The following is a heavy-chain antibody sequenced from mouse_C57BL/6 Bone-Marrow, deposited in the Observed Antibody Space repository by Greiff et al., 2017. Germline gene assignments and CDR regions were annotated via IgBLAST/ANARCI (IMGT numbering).Heavy chain of an antibody. CDR3: ARRWLLQFAY. Sequence: EVKLVESGGDLVKPGGSLKLSCAASGFTFSSYGMSWVRQTPDKRLEWVATISSGGSYTYYPDSVKGQFTISRDNAKNTLYLQMSSLKSEDTAMYYCARRWLLQFAYWVQGTLVTVSA. V-gene: IGHV5-6*02. CDR2: ISSGGSYT. J-gene: IGHJ3*01. D-gene: IGHD2-3*01. CDR1: GFTFSSYG.